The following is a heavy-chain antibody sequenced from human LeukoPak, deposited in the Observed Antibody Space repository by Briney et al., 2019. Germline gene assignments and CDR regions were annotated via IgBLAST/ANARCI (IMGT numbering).Heavy chain of an antibody. CDR2: IYYSGST. J-gene: IGHJ4*02. V-gene: IGHV4-59*01. D-gene: IGHD5-12*01. Sequence: SETLSLTCTVSGGSISSYYWSWIRQPPGKGLEWIGYIYYSGSTNYNPSLKSRVTISVDTSKNQFSLKLSSVTAADTAVYYCARSQTRGASGYDFLFDYWGQGTLVTVSS. CDR3: ARSQTRGASGYDFLFDY. CDR1: GGSISSYY.